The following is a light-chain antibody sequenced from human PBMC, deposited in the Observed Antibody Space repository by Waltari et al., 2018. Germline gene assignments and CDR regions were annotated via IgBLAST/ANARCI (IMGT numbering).Light chain of an antibody. J-gene: IGKJ1*01. CDR2: TAS. Sequence: IQMTQSPPALSASVGDRVAITCRASQSISDYFPWYQQKPGKAPRVLIYTASSLQRGVPTRFSGSGSGTEFTLTISTLQPEDAATYYCQQSYSSPWTFGQGTKVEIK. CDR1: QSISDY. V-gene: IGKV1-39*01. CDR3: QQSYSSPWT.